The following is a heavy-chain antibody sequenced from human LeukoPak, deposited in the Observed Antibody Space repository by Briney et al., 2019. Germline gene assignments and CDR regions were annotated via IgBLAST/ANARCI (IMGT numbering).Heavy chain of an antibody. CDR1: GFTVSSNY. D-gene: IGHD6-19*01. CDR3: AKPLESSGFDY. V-gene: IGHV3-53*05. Sequence: GGSLRLSCAVSGFTVSSNYMSWVRQAPGKGLEWVSVLYSGGNTYYADSVKGRFTISRDNSKNTLYLQMNSLRAEDTAVYYCAKPLESSGFDYWGQGTLVTVSS. J-gene: IGHJ4*02. CDR2: LYSGGNT.